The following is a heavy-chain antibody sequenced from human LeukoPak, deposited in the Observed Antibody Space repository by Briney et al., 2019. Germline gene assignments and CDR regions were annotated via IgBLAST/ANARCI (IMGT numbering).Heavy chain of an antibody. CDR2: ISWNSGSI. CDR3: ARDSPRTGP. J-gene: IGHJ5*02. Sequence: GGSLRLSCAASGFTFDDYAMHWVRQAPGKGLEWVSGISWNSGSIGYADSVKGRFTISRDNAKNILYLQMNSLRAEDTAVYYCARDSPRTGPWGQGILVTVSS. D-gene: IGHD1-1*01. V-gene: IGHV3-9*01. CDR1: GFTFDDYA.